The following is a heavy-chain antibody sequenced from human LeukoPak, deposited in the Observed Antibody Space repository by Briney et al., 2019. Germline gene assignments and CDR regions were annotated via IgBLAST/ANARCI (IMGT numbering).Heavy chain of an antibody. V-gene: IGHV4-39*07. CDR1: GGSISSSSYY. D-gene: IGHD6-13*01. J-gene: IGHJ4*02. CDR2: IYYSGST. CDR3: ARVGSSSWYNWDY. Sequence: SETLSLTCTVSGGSISSSSYYWGWIRQPPGKGLEWIGSIYYSGSTYYNPSLKSRVTISVDKSKNQFSLKLSSVTAADTAVYYCARVGSSSWYNWDYWGQGTLVTVSS.